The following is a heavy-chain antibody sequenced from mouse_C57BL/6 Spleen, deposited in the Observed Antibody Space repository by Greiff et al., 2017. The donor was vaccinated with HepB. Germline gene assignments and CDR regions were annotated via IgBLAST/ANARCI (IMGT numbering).Heavy chain of an antibody. CDR3: AKGKTGTFDY. CDR2: IDPSDSYT. D-gene: IGHD4-1*01. V-gene: IGHV1-69*01. CDR1: GYTFTSYW. Sequence: QVQLQQPGAELVMPGASVKLSCKASGYTFTSYWMHWVKQRPGQGLEWIGEIDPSDSYTNYNQKFKGKSTLTVDKSSSTAYMQLSSLTSEDSAVYYCAKGKTGTFDYWGRGTTLTVSS. J-gene: IGHJ2*01.